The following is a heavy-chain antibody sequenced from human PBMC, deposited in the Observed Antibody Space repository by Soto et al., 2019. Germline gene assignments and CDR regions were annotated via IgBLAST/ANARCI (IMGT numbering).Heavy chain of an antibody. J-gene: IGHJ6*02. D-gene: IGHD6-13*01. CDR3: ARDYRYSSSWSEYYYYGMDV. V-gene: IGHV1-3*01. CDR2: LNAGNDNT. Sequence: ASVKVSCKASGYTFTTYVMHWVRQAPGQRLEWMGWLNAGNDNTEYSQKLQGRVTITRDTSTSTAYMELSSLRSEDTAVYYCARDYRYSSSWSEYYYYGMDVWGQGTTVTVSS. CDR1: GYTFTTYV.